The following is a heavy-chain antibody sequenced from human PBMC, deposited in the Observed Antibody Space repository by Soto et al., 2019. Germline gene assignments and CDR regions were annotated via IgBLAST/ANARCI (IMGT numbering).Heavy chain of an antibody. V-gene: IGHV4-59*01. CDR3: ADAPRY. Sequence: SETLSLTCTVSGGSISNYYWSWVRQPPGKGLEWIGYIYDSGSTNYNPSLKSRVTISVDTSKNQFSLRLTSVTAADTAVYYCADAPRYWGQGTLVTVS. D-gene: IGHD2-2*01. CDR2: IYDSGST. CDR1: GGSISNYY. J-gene: IGHJ4*02.